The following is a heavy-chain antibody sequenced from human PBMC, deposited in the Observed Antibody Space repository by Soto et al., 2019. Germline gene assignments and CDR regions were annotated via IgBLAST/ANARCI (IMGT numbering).Heavy chain of an antibody. D-gene: IGHD4-17*01. V-gene: IGHV4-30-2*01. J-gene: IGHJ4*02. Sequence: SETLSLTCAVSGGSISSGGYSWSWLRQPPGKGLEWIGYIYYSGSTYYNPSLKSRVTISVDRSKNQFSLKLSSVTAADTAVYYCARGMTTVTTLDYWGQGTLVTVSS. CDR3: ARGMTTVTTLDY. CDR2: IYYSGST. CDR1: GGSISSGGYS.